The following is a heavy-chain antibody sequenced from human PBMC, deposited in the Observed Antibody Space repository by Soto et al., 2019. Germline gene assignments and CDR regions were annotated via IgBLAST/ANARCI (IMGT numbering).Heavy chain of an antibody. CDR3: ARHGLLVVVIRSCYYCYYIDV. Sequence: SETLSLTCTVSGGSISSYYWSWIRQPPGKGLEWIGYIYYSGSTNYNPSLKSRVTISVDTSKNQFSLKLSSVTAADTAVYYCARHGLLVVVIRSCYYCYYIDVWSKGTTVTVSS. V-gene: IGHV4-59*08. D-gene: IGHD3-22*01. CDR2: IYYSGST. J-gene: IGHJ6*03. CDR1: GGSISSYY.